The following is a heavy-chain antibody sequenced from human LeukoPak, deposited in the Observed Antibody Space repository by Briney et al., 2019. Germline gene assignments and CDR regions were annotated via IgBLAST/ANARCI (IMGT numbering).Heavy chain of an antibody. Sequence: ASVKVSCKASGYTFTSYYMHWVRQAPGQGLEWMGIINPSGGSTNYAQKFRGRVTMTRDMSTSTVYMELSSLRSEDTAVYYCARDGVAGVYYFDYWGQGTLVTVSS. V-gene: IGHV1-46*01. CDR1: GYTFTSYY. CDR2: INPSGGST. D-gene: IGHD6-19*01. J-gene: IGHJ4*02. CDR3: ARDGVAGVYYFDY.